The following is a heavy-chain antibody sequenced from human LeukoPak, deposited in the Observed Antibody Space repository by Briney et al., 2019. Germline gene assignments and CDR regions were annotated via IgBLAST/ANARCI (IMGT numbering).Heavy chain of an antibody. CDR2: IYPRDGST. Sequence: ASVKVSCKASGYTFTSNYIHWVRQAPGQGLEWMGMIYPRDGSTSYAQKFQGRVTMTRNTSISTAYMELSSLRSEDTAVYYCARGRNDYVWGSYLIDYWGQGTLVTVSS. V-gene: IGHV1-46*01. D-gene: IGHD3-16*02. J-gene: IGHJ4*02. CDR3: ARGRNDYVWGSYLIDY. CDR1: GYTFTSNY.